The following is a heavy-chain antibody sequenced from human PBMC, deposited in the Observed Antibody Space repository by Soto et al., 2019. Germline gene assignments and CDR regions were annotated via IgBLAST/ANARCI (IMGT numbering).Heavy chain of an antibody. CDR3: ARLYGLDAFAL. CDR1: GGSINSYY. J-gene: IGHJ3*01. CDR2: IYYSGST. Sequence: QVQLQESGPGLVKPSETLSLTCTVSGGSINSYYWSWIRQPPGKGLEWIGYIYYSGSTNYNPSLTSPVTISVDTSKNRSSLKLSSVTAADTAVYYCARLYGLDAFALWGQGTMVTVSS. D-gene: IGHD3-16*02. V-gene: IGHV4-59*08.